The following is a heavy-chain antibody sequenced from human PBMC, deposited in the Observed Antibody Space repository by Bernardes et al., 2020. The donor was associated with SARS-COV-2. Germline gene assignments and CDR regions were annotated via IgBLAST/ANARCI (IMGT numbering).Heavy chain of an antibody. CDR1: GYTFTSYY. CDR3: ARDLDGAAAGTRFDY. Sequence: ASVKVSCKASGYTFTSYYMHWVRQAPGQGLEWMGIINPIGGSTSYAQKFQGRVTMTRDTSTSTVYMELSSLRSEDTAVYYCARDLDGAAAGTRFDYWGQGTLGTVSS. D-gene: IGHD6-13*01. V-gene: IGHV1-46*01. J-gene: IGHJ4*02. CDR2: INPIGGST.